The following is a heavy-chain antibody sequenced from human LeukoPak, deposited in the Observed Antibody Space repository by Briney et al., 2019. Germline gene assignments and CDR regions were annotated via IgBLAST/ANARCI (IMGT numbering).Heavy chain of an antibody. V-gene: IGHV4-34*01. CDR2: INHSGST. D-gene: IGHD4-23*01. J-gene: IGHJ4*02. CDR1: GGSFSGYY. Sequence: KPSETLSLTCAVYGGSFSGYYWSWIRQPPGKGLEWIGEINHSGSTNYNPSLKSRVTISVDTSKNQFSLKLSSVTAADTAVYYCARHDWDGNSFDYWGQGTLVTVSS. CDR3: ARHDWDGNSFDY.